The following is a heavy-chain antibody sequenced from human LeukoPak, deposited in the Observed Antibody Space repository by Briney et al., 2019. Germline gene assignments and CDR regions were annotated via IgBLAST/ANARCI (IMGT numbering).Heavy chain of an antibody. CDR3: ARGLRSLEYYFDY. J-gene: IGHJ4*02. Sequence: PGGSLRLSCAASGFTFSSYAMSWVRQAPGKGLEWVSAISGSGGSTYYADSVKGRSTISRDNSKNTLYLQMNSLRAEDTAVYYCARGLRSLEYYFDYWGQGTLVTVSS. CDR1: GFTFSSYA. D-gene: IGHD3-3*01. CDR2: ISGSGGST. V-gene: IGHV3-23*01.